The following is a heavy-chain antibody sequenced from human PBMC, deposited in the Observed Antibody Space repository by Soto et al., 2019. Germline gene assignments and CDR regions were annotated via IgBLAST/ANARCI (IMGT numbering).Heavy chain of an antibody. J-gene: IGHJ3*02. V-gene: IGHV3-53*01. CDR3: AKDRPFDI. CDR1: GFTVSSNY. Sequence: GGSLRLSCAASGFTVSSNYISWVRQAPGKGLEWVSVIYSGGGIYYADSVMGRFTISRDNSKNTVYLQMNSLRAEDTAVHYCAKDRPFDIWGQGTMVTVS. CDR2: IYSGGGI.